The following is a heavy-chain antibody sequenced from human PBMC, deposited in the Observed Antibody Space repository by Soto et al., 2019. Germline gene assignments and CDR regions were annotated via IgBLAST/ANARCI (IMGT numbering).Heavy chain of an antibody. V-gene: IGHV3-30-3*01. J-gene: IGHJ6*02. Sequence: QVQLVESGGNVVQPGRSLRLSCAASGFTFSRYSMHWVRQAPGKGLEWVAIISYDGINKYYADSVQGRFTISRDNSKNTLYLQMDSLRSEDTAVYFCGSVPLPLLGSDYSDMDVWGQGTTVTVSS. CDR2: ISYDGINK. D-gene: IGHD2-15*01. CDR3: GSVPLPLLGSDYSDMDV. CDR1: GFTFSRYS.